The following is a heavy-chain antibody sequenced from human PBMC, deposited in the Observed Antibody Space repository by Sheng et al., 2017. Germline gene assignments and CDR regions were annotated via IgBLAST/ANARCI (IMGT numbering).Heavy chain of an antibody. J-gene: IGHJ4*02. D-gene: IGHD3-10*01. Sequence: EVQVLESGGDLVQPGGSLRLSCAASGFTFSSYSMTWVRQAPGKGLEWVSSISNNGASKNYADSVKGRFTISRDNSKNTLYLQMNSLRAEDTAVYSCAKSTIVELGTGPFDSWGQGTLVTVSP. V-gene: IGHV3-23*01. CDR2: ISNNGASK. CDR3: AKSTIVELGTGPFDS. CDR1: GFTFSSYS.